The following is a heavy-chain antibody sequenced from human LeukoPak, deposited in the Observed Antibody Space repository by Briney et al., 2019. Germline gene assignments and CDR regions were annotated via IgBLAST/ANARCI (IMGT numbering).Heavy chain of an antibody. D-gene: IGHD6-19*01. Sequence: SETLSLTCAVSDDPIGSYNWWSWVRQPPGKGLEWIGEIYHSGTTNYNPSLKSRVTISVDTSKNQFSLKLSSVTAADTAVYYCARDRSSIAVAGGWFDPWGQGTLVTVSS. CDR1: DDPIGSYNW. J-gene: IGHJ5*02. CDR2: IYHSGTT. V-gene: IGHV4-4*02. CDR3: ARDRSSIAVAGGWFDP.